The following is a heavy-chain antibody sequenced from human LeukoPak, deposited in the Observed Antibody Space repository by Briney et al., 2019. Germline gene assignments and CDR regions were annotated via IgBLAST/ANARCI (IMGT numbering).Heavy chain of an antibody. J-gene: IGHJ4*02. V-gene: IGHV3-33*01. D-gene: IGHD3-3*01. CDR2: IWYDGSNK. Sequence: GGSLTLSCAASGFTFRNYAMHWVRQAPGKGLEWVAIIWYDGSNKYYADAVKGRFTISRDNSKNMLYLEMNSLRVEDTAVYYCARGGVAARGDYWGQGNLVTVSS. CDR3: ARGGVAARGDY. CDR1: GFTFRNYA.